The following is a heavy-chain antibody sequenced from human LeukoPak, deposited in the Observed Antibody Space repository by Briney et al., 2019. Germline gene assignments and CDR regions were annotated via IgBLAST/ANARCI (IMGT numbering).Heavy chain of an antibody. Sequence: ASVKVSCKASGYTFTGYYMHWVRQAPGQGLEWMGWINPNSGGTNYAQKFQGRVTMTRDTSISTAYMELSRLRSDDTAVYYCARDQRYCSSTSCYTGDYWGQGTLVTVSS. V-gene: IGHV1-2*02. CDR3: ARDQRYCSSTSCYTGDY. CDR2: INPNSGGT. J-gene: IGHJ4*02. CDR1: GYTFTGYY. D-gene: IGHD2-2*02.